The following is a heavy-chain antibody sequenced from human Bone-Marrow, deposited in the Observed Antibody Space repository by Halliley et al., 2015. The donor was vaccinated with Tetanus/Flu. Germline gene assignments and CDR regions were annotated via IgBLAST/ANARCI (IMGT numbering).Heavy chain of an antibody. CDR1: HGSISGFY. Sequence: LRLSCTVSHGSISGFYWSWIRQSPGKGLEWIGYIYYSGSTNYNPSLKSRGTMSVDTSKNQFSLKLTSVTAADTAVYYCARRGKISYFDYWGLGTLVTVSP. D-gene: IGHD3-3*01. J-gene: IGHJ4*02. CDR3: ARRGKISYFDY. CDR2: IYYSGST. V-gene: IGHV4-59*01.